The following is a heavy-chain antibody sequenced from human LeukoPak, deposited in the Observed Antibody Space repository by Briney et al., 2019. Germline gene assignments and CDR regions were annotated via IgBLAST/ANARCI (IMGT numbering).Heavy chain of an antibody. CDR3: ASAAHYYYMDV. CDR2: INHSGST. Sequence: SETLSLTCAVYGGSFSGYYRSWVRQPPGKGLEWIGEINHSGSTNYNPSLKSRVTISVDTSKNQFSLKLSSVTAADTAVYYCASAAHYYYMDVWGKGTTVTVSS. D-gene: IGHD2-2*01. CDR1: GGSFSGYY. V-gene: IGHV4-34*01. J-gene: IGHJ6*03.